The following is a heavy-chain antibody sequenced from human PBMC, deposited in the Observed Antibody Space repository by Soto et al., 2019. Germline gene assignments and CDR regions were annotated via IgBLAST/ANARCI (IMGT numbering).Heavy chain of an antibody. CDR2: IVTYNGNT. CDR1: GYTFTNYG. D-gene: IGHD6-19*01. Sequence: QVQLVQSGAEVKKPGASVKVSCKAAGYTFTNYGISWVRQAPGQGLEWMGWIVTYNGNTQSTQKLKGRVTMTTDTSTSTADMELRSLRSDDTAVYYCARGPQSSGWRGKWFDAWGQGTMVTVSS. J-gene: IGHJ5*02. CDR3: ARGPQSSGWRGKWFDA. V-gene: IGHV1-18*01.